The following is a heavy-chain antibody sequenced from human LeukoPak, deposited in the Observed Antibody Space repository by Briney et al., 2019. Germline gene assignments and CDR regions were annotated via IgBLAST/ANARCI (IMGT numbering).Heavy chain of an antibody. D-gene: IGHD2-15*01. V-gene: IGHV3-30-3*01. CDR1: GFTFSSYA. J-gene: IGHJ4*02. CDR2: ISYDGSNK. Sequence: PGGPLRLSCAASGFTFSSYAMHWVRQAPGKGLEWVAVISYDGSNKYYADSVKGRFTISRDNSKNTLYLQMNSLRAEDTAVYYCAREGGYCSGGSCYDYFDYWGQGTLVTVSS. CDR3: AREGGYCSGGSCYDYFDY.